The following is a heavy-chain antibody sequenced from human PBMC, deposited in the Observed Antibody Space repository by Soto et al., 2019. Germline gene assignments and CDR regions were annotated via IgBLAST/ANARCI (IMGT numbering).Heavy chain of an antibody. CDR2: IYSGGST. Sequence: GGSLSLSSSASEFMDSSNYVSCVRPAPGQGLELVSVIYSGGSTYYADSVKGRFTISRDNSKNTLYLQMNSLRAEDTAVYYCARETRGGIVGATNFAFDIWGQGTMVTVSS. CDR1: EFMDSSNY. D-gene: IGHD1-26*01. V-gene: IGHV3-53*01. J-gene: IGHJ3*02. CDR3: ARETRGGIVGATNFAFDI.